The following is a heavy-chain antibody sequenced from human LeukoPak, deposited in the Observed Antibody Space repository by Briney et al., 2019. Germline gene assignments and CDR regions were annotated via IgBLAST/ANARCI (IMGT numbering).Heavy chain of an antibody. D-gene: IGHD3-16*01. J-gene: IGHJ4*02. CDR1: GFTFSSYW. CDR3: ARDHPNDDFDY. Sequence: GGSLRLSCAASGFTFSSYWMSWVRQAPGKGLEWVANIKQDGSEKYYVDSVKGRFTISSDNAKNSLYLQMNSLRAEDTAVYYCARDHPNDDFDYWGQGTLVTVSS. CDR2: IKQDGSEK. V-gene: IGHV3-7*04.